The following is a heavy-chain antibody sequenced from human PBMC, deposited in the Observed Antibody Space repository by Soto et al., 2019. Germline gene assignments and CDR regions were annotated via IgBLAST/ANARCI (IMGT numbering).Heavy chain of an antibody. Sequence: SETLSLTCTVSGGSISSSSYYWGWIRQPPGKGLEWIGSIYYSGSTYYNPSLKSRVTISVDRSKNQFSLKLSSVTAADTAVYYCARHEGKTDDYVWGSYRYMYYFDYWGQGTLVTVSS. CDR2: IYYSGST. D-gene: IGHD3-16*02. CDR3: ARHEGKTDDYVWGSYRYMYYFDY. V-gene: IGHV4-39*01. CDR1: GGSISSSSYY. J-gene: IGHJ4*02.